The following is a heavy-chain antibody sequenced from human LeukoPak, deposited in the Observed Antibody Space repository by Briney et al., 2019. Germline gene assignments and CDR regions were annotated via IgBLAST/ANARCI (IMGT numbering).Heavy chain of an antibody. Sequence: TLSLXXXVSGXSXSSGGXYWSWIRQHPGKGLEWIGYIYYSGSTYYNPSLKSRVTISVDTSKNQFSLKLSSVTAADTAVYYCARVRDFWSGHGRAYNWFDPWGQGTLVTVSS. CDR3: ARVRDFWSGHGRAYNWFDP. CDR2: IYYSGST. CDR1: GXSXSSGGXY. J-gene: IGHJ5*02. D-gene: IGHD3-3*01. V-gene: IGHV4-31*03.